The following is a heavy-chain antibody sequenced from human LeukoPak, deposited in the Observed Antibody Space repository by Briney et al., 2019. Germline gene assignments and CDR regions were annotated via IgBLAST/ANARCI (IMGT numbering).Heavy chain of an antibody. J-gene: IGHJ5*02. CDR2: IYYSGST. Sequence: SETLSLTCTVSGGSISSYYWSWIRQPPGKGLEWIGYIYYSGSTNYNPSLKSRVTISVDTSKNQFSLKLSSVTAADTAVYYCARDLVDCSSTSCYRNEYNWFDPWGQGTLVTVSS. CDR1: GGSISSYY. CDR3: ARDLVDCSSTSCYRNEYNWFDP. D-gene: IGHD2-2*02. V-gene: IGHV4-59*01.